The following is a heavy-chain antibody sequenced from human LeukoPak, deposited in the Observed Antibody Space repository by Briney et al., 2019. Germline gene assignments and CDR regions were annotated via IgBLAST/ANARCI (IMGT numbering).Heavy chain of an antibody. CDR3: VKDQSLPGAGYDY. J-gene: IGHJ4*02. V-gene: IGHV3-64D*06. Sequence: PGESLRLSCSASGFIFSDYAMRWVRQAPGKGLEYISAISSDGDRTYFTDSVKGRFTISRDNSKNMLYLQMSSLRAEDTAMYYCVKDQSLPGAGYDYWGQGTLVTVSS. CDR2: ISSDGDRT. D-gene: IGHD5-12*01. CDR1: GFIFSDYA.